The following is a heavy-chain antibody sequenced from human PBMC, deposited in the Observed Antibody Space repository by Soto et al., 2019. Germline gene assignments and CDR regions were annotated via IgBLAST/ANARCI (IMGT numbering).Heavy chain of an antibody. CDR1: GYTFTSYG. CDR2: ISAYNGNT. Sequence: ASVKVSCKASGYTFTSYGISWVRQAPGQGLDWMGWISAYNGNTNYAQKLQGRVTMTTDTSTSTAYMELRSLRSDGTAVYYCARDSRWYYDFWSGYYYFDYWGQGTLVTVSS. V-gene: IGHV1-18*01. D-gene: IGHD3-3*01. J-gene: IGHJ4*02. CDR3: ARDSRWYYDFWSGYYYFDY.